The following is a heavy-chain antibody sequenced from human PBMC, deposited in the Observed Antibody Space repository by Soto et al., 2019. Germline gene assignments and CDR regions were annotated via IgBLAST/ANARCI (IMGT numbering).Heavy chain of an antibody. CDR1: GFAFSTFA. Sequence: GGSLRLSCSASGFAFSTFAMHWVRQAPDKGLHHVSAVSNHGGSTYYADSVKGRFTMSRDNSKSTLFLEMNSLSPEDTGVYYCVKSLVSSIRGFSYYYGWDVWGQGTTVTVSS. J-gene: IGHJ6*02. V-gene: IGHV3-64D*06. CDR2: VSNHGGST. D-gene: IGHD3-3*01. CDR3: VKSLVSSIRGFSYYYGWDV.